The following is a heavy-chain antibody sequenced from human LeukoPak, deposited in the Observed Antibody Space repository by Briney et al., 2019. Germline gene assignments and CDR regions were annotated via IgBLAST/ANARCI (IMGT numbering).Heavy chain of an antibody. CDR3: ARDMFDWLFEDLEIGVSFDY. J-gene: IGHJ4*02. Sequence: SQTLSLTCAISGDSVSSNSAAWNWIRQSPSRGLEWLGRTYYRSKWYNDYAVSVKSRITINPDTSKNQFSLQLNSVTPEDTAVYYCARDMFDWLFEDLEIGVSFDYWGQGTLVTVSS. D-gene: IGHD3-9*01. V-gene: IGHV6-1*01. CDR1: GDSVSSNSAA. CDR2: TYYRSKWYN.